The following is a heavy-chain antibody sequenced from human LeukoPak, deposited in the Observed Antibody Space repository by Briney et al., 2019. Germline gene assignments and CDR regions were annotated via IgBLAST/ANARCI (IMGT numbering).Heavy chain of an antibody. CDR1: GYTFTSYG. CDR2: ISAYNGNT. V-gene: IGHV1-18*01. J-gene: IGHJ4*02. CDR3: ATAPWDILTGYASS. D-gene: IGHD3-9*01. Sequence: ASVKVSCKASGYTFTSYGISWVRQAPGQGLEWMGWISAYNGNTNYAQKLQGRVTVTTDTSTSTAYMELRSLRSDDTAVYYCATAPWDILTGYASSWGQGTLVTVSS.